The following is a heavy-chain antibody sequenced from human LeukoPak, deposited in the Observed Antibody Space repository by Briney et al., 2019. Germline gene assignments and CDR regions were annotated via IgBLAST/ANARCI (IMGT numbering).Heavy chain of an antibody. Sequence: GGSLRLSCADSGLTFSSYAMTWVRQAPGEGLEWVSAISGSGGTTYYADSVKGRFTISRDNSKNTLYLQMNSLRADDTAVYYCARGGKTAILDWGQGTLVTVSS. CDR2: ISGSGGTT. V-gene: IGHV3-23*01. J-gene: IGHJ4*02. CDR1: GLTFSSYA. CDR3: ARGGKTAILD. D-gene: IGHD2/OR15-2a*01.